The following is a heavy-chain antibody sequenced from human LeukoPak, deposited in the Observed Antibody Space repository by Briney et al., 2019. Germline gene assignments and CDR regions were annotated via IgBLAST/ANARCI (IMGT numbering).Heavy chain of an antibody. CDR1: GFTFSSYA. Sequence: GGSLRLSCAASGFTFSSYAMHWVRQAPGKGLEWVAVISYDGSNKYYADSVKGRFTISRDNSKNTLYLQMNSLRAEDTAVYYCARAEDYGMDVWGQGTTVTVSS. CDR3: ARAEDYGMDV. J-gene: IGHJ6*02. D-gene: IGHD1-14*01. CDR2: ISYDGSNK. V-gene: IGHV3-30*04.